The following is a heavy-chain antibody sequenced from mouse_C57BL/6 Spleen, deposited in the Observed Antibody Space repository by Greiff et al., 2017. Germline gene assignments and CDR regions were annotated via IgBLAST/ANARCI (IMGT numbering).Heavy chain of an antibody. CDR2: INPYNGDT. Sequence: EVKLQQSGPELVKPGDSVKISCKASGYSFTGYVMNWVMQSHGKSLEWIGRINPYNGDTFYNQKVKGKATLTVDKSSSPAHMRLRSLTSEDSAVYYCASEEDYDAYWGQGTLVTVSS. J-gene: IGHJ3*01. D-gene: IGHD2-4*01. V-gene: IGHV1-20*01. CDR3: ASEEDYDAY. CDR1: GYSFTGYV.